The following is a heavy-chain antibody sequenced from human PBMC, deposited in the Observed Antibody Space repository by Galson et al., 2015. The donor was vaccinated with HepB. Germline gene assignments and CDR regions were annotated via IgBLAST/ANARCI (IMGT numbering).Heavy chain of an antibody. Sequence: SLRLSCAASAFIFNNHAMAWVRQAPGKGLEWVSSISGSGGDTYHADSVKGRFTISRDNSKNTLYLQMNSLTADDTAVYYCVKDRQWLRATIFDYWGQGALVTVSS. CDR1: AFIFNNHA. J-gene: IGHJ4*02. CDR2: ISGSGGDT. V-gene: IGHV3-23*01. CDR3: VKDRQWLRATIFDY. D-gene: IGHD6-19*01.